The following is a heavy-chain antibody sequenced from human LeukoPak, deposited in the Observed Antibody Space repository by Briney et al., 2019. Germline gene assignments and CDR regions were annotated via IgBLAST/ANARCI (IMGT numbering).Heavy chain of an antibody. CDR3: ARGVQESPATTRSWFDP. CDR1: GGSFSGYY. Sequence: SETLSLTCAVYGGSFSGYYWSWIRQPPGKGLEWIGEINHSGSTNYNPSLKSRVTISVDTSKNQFSLKLSSVTAADTAVYYCARGVQESPATTRSWFDPWGQGTLVTVSS. J-gene: IGHJ5*02. CDR2: INHSGST. V-gene: IGHV4-34*01. D-gene: IGHD2-15*01.